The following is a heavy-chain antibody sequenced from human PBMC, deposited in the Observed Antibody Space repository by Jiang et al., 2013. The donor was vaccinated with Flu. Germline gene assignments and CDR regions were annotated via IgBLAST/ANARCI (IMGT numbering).Heavy chain of an antibody. D-gene: IGHD3-16*02. J-gene: IGHJ4*02. CDR2: IIPIFGTA. Sequence: SSYAISWVRQAPGQGLEWMGGIIPIFGTANYAQKFQGRVTITADESTSTAYMELSSLRSEDTAVYYCARGKGIVFTTDYWGQGTLVTVSS. CDR1: SSYA. CDR3: ARGKGIVFTTDY. V-gene: IGHV1-69*01.